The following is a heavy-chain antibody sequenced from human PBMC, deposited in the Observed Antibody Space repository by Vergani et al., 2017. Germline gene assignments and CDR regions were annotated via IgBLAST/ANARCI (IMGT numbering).Heavy chain of an antibody. CDR3: ARGYSPDYQDYGMDG. Sequence: QVQLQQWGAGLLKPSETLSLTCVVYGGSFSGYYWTWIRQPPAKGLEWIGEINHSGSTNYNPSLKSRVTISVETSKNQFSLKLSSVTAADTAVYYCARGYSPDYQDYGMDGWGQGTTVTVSS. J-gene: IGHJ6*02. CDR2: INHSGST. V-gene: IGHV4-34*02. D-gene: IGHD4-11*01. CDR1: GGSFSGYY.